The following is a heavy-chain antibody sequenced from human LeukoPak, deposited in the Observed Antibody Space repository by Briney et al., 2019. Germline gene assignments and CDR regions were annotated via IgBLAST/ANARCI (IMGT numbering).Heavy chain of an antibody. Sequence: SETLSLTCAVYGGSFSGYYWSWIRQPPGKGLEWIGNIYYSGSTYYNPSLKSRVTISVDTSKNQFSLKLSSVTAADTAAYYCARQGVAVRGVMILKRPAGFDYWGQGTLVTVPS. CDR2: IYYSGST. CDR3: ARQGVAVRGVMILKRPAGFDY. CDR1: GGSFSGYY. J-gene: IGHJ4*02. D-gene: IGHD3-10*01. V-gene: IGHV4-34*01.